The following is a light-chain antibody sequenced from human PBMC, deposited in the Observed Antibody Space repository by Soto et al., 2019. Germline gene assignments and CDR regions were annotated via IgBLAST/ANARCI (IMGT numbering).Light chain of an antibody. J-gene: IGKJ3*01. CDR1: QSVSSY. CDR2: DAS. Sequence: EIVLTQSPATLSLSPGERATLSCRASQSVSSYLAWFQQKPGQAPRLLIYDASNRATGIPARFSGSGSGTDFTLTISSLESADFAVYYSQPRSTWPFTFGPGTNVDIK. V-gene: IGKV3-11*01. CDR3: QPRSTWPFT.